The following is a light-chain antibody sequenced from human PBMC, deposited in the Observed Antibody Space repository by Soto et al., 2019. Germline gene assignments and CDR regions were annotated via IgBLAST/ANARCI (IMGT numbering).Light chain of an antibody. CDR2: DVS. V-gene: IGLV2-14*01. J-gene: IGLJ2*01. CDR1: SSDVGGYNY. Sequence: QSALTQPASVSGSPGQSITISCTGTSSDVGGYNYVSWYQQHPGKAPKLMIYDVSNRPSGVSNRFSGSKSGNTASLTISRLPAEDEADYYCSSYTSCSTVVFGGGTKVTVL. CDR3: SSYTSCSTVV.